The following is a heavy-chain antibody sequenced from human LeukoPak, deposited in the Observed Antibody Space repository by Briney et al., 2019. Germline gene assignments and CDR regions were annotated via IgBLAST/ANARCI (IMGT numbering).Heavy chain of an antibody. CDR2: MNPNSGNT. Sequence: ASVKVSCKASGYTFTSYDINWVRQATGQGLEWMGWMNPNSGNTGYAQKFQGRVTITRNTSISTAYMELSSLRSEDTAVYYCARGAAARPRELTIIDYWGQGTLVTVSS. CDR3: ARGAAARPRELTIIDY. V-gene: IGHV1-8*03. J-gene: IGHJ4*02. D-gene: IGHD6-13*01. CDR1: GYTFTSYD.